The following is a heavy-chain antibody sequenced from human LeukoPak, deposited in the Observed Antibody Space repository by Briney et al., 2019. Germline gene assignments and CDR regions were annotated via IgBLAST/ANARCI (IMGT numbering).Heavy chain of an antibody. CDR2: ISAYNGNT. D-gene: IGHD3-22*01. Sequence: ASVKVSCKASGYTFTSYGISWVRQAPGQGLEWMGWISAYNGNTNYAQKFQGRVTMTRDTSINTVYMEMSRLRSDDTAVYYCARDPSGDSSGFPFDHWGQGTLVTVSS. CDR3: ARDPSGDSSGFPFDH. CDR1: GYTFTSYG. J-gene: IGHJ4*02. V-gene: IGHV1-18*01.